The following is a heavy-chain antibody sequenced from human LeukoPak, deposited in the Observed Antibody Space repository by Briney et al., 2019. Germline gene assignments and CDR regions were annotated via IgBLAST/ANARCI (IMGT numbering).Heavy chain of an antibody. CDR2: MYYSGST. CDR3: ASYWEMATIFGGSKPHFDY. Sequence: TLSLVCTVSGGSISSSSYYWGWIRQPPGKGLEWIGSMYYSGSTYYNPSLKSRVTISVDTSKNQFSLKLSSVTAADTAVYYCASYWEMATIFGGSKPHFDYWGQGTLVTVSS. CDR1: GGSISSSSYY. J-gene: IGHJ4*02. V-gene: IGHV4-39*07. D-gene: IGHD5-24*01.